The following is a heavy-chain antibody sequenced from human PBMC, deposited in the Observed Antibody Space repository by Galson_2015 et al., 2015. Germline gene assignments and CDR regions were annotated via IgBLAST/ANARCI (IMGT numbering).Heavy chain of an antibody. CDR1: GFTFTNYA. CDR2: ISGNGANT. J-gene: IGHJ4*02. CDR3: AKGRALQVWFGDDY. D-gene: IGHD5-18*01. Sequence: SLRLSCAASGFTFTNYAMSWVRQAPGKGLEWVSAISGNGANTYYADSVKGRFTISRDNSKNTLYLQMNGLRAEDTAVYYCAKGRALQVWFGDDYWGQGTLVPVSS. V-gene: IGHV3-23*01.